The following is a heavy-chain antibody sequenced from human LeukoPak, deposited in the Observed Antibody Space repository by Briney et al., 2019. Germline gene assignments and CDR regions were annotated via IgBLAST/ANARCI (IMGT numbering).Heavy chain of an antibody. CDR3: TSWGDTTAEYFQR. J-gene: IGHJ1*01. D-gene: IGHD2-21*02. Sequence: GGSLRLSCVASGFTFNRSSMNWVRQAPGKGLEWLAHINPDGRDTYYVDSAKGRFTISRDNAQNSMYLQMNSLRVEDTAVYYCTSWGDTTAEYFQRWGQGTLVTVSS. CDR2: INPDGRDT. V-gene: IGHV3-7*01. CDR1: GFTFNRSS.